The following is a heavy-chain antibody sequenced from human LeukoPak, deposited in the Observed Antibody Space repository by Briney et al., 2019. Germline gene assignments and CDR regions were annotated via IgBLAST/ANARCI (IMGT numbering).Heavy chain of an antibody. Sequence: PGESLKISCKGSGYSFTSYWIGWVRQMPGKGLEWMGIIYPGDSDTRYSPSFQGQVTISADRSISTAYLHWSSLKVSDTAMYYCARASRDGFNQNFDFWGQGTLVTVSS. CDR2: IYPGDSDT. D-gene: IGHD5-24*01. CDR1: GYSFTSYW. V-gene: IGHV5-51*01. J-gene: IGHJ4*02. CDR3: ARASRDGFNQNFDF.